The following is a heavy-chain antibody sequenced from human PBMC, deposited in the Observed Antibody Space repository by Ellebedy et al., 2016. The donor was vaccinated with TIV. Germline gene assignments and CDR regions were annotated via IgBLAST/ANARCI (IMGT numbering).Heavy chain of an antibody. CDR1: GYTFTGYY. V-gene: IGHV1-2*02. CDR3: TRGVMDSGYGRFSDY. Sequence: AASVKVSCKASGYTFTGYYIHWVRQAPGQGLEWMGWLNVASTDTNYAQRFRDRVTMTRDTSISTAYMELRSLRSDDTAVYYCTRGVMDSGYGRFSDYWGQGTLVTVSS. D-gene: IGHD5-12*01. J-gene: IGHJ4*02. CDR2: LNVASTDT.